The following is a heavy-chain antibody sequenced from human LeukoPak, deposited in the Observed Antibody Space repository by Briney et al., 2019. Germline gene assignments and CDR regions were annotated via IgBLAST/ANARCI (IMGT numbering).Heavy chain of an antibody. CDR1: GGSISSSSYY. CDR2: IYYSGST. Sequence: RTSETLSLTCTVSGGSISSSSYYWGWIRQPPGKGLEWIGSIYYSGSTYYNPSLKSRVTISVDTSKNQFSLKLSSVTAADTAVYYCATRSLSSSWYRPHDYWGQGTLVTVSS. J-gene: IGHJ4*02. CDR3: ATRSLSSSWYRPHDY. D-gene: IGHD6-13*01. V-gene: IGHV4-39*07.